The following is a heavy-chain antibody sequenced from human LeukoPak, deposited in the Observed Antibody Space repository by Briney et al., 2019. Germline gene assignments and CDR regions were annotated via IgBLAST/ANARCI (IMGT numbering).Heavy chain of an antibody. CDR2: ISLSGINI. CDR3: ARGGTRSHWFDP. Sequence: GGSLRLSCAASGFTFSDYYMTWIRQAPGKGLEWISYISLSGINIYYADSVKGRFTISRDNAKNSLYLQMNSLRVDDTAVYYCARGGTRSHWFDPWGQGTLVTVSP. V-gene: IGHV3-11*01. J-gene: IGHJ5*02. CDR1: GFTFSDYY. D-gene: IGHD2-8*01.